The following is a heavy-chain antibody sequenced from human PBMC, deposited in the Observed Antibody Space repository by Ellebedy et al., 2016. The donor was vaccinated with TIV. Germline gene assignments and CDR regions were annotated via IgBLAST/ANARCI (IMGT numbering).Heavy chain of an antibody. D-gene: IGHD6-13*01. CDR3: ARRGLAAGGTLLYY. Sequence: GESLKISCAASEFTFSCCAMSWVRQAPGKGLEWVAHIKQDGSEKYYVDSVKGRFTISRDNAENSLYLQMNSLRAEDTAVYYCARRGLAAGGTLLYYWGQGTLVTVSS. V-gene: IGHV3-7*03. J-gene: IGHJ4*02. CDR2: IKQDGSEK. CDR1: EFTFSCCA.